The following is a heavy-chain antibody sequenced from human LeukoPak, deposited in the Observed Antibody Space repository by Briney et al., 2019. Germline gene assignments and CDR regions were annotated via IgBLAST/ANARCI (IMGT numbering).Heavy chain of an antibody. Sequence: GGSLRLSCAASGFTFSSYNMNWVRQAPGKGLEWVSSISSSSNYIYYVDSVKGRFTISRDNAKNSLYLQMNSLRVEDTAVYYCARDRQAFDYWGQGTLVTVSS. CDR2: ISSSSNYI. J-gene: IGHJ4*02. CDR1: GFTFSSYN. CDR3: ARDRQAFDY. V-gene: IGHV3-21*01.